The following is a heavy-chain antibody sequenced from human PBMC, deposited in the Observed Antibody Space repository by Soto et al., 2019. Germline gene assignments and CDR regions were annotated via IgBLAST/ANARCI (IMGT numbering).Heavy chain of an antibody. CDR3: ASPGYSGTDGAFDI. J-gene: IGHJ3*02. Sequence: SETLSLTCTVSGGSISSYYWSWIRQPPGKGLEWIGYIYYSGSTNYNPSLKSRVTISVDTSKNQFSLKLSSVTAADTAVYSCASPGYSGTDGAFDIWGQGTMVTVSS. V-gene: IGHV4-59*01. D-gene: IGHD1-26*01. CDR2: IYYSGST. CDR1: GGSISSYY.